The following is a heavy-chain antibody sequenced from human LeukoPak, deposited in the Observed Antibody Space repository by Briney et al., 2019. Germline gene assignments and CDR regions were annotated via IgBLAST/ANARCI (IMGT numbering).Heavy chain of an antibody. J-gene: IGHJ5*02. D-gene: IGHD6-6*01. CDR2: ISSSGSTI. CDR3: ARVISSSSSGGDWFDP. Sequence: PGGSLRLSCAASGFTFSDYYMSWIRQAPGKGLEWVSYISSSGSTICYADSVKGRFTISRDNAKNSLYLQMNSLRAEDTAVYYCARVISSSSSGGDWFDPWGQGTLVTVSS. V-gene: IGHV3-11*01. CDR1: GFTFSDYY.